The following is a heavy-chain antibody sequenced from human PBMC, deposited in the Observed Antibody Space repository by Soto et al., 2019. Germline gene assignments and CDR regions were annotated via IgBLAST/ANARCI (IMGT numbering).Heavy chain of an antibody. D-gene: IGHD4-17*01. V-gene: IGHV3-23*01. CDR2: IRITDTT. CDR3: ARVTLTPYWYFDL. Sequence: EVQLLESGGGLIQPGGSLRLSCAASGFTLSSYAMSWVRQAPGKGLEWVSAIRITDTTEYVDSVKGRITISRDNSKCMLVLQMSSLSAEDTVVYYCARVTLTPYWYFDLWGRGTMVNVSS. J-gene: IGHJ2*01. CDR1: GFTLSSYA.